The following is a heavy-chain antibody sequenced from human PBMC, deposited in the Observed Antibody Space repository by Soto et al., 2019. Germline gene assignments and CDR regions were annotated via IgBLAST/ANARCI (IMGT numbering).Heavy chain of an antibody. D-gene: IGHD3-10*01. CDR2: IYPGDSDT. J-gene: IGHJ4*02. V-gene: IGHV5-51*01. Sequence: GESLKISCRGSGYSFTRFWIGWVRQMPGKGLEWMGIIYPGDSDTRYTPAFQGQVTISADKSINTAYLHWSSLKASDTAMYCCARYTSMVRPFDSWGQGTLVTVSS. CDR3: ARYTSMVRPFDS. CDR1: GYSFTRFW.